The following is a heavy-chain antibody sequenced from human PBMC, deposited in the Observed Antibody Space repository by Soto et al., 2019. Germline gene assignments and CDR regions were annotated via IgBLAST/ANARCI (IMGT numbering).Heavy chain of an antibody. V-gene: IGHV4-34*01. J-gene: IGHJ4*02. CDR1: GGSFSGYY. CDR3: AGAVAGTGDSYGYFDY. D-gene: IGHD6-19*01. Sequence: SETLSLTCAVYGGSFSGYYWSWIRQSPGKGLEWIGEINHSGSTNYNPSLKSRVTISVDTSKNQFSLKLSSVTAADTAVYYCAGAVAGTGDSYGYFDYWGQGTLVTVSS. CDR2: INHSGST.